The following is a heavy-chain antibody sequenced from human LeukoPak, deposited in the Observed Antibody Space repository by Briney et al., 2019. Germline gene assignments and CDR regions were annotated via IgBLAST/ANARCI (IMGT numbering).Heavy chain of an antibody. J-gene: IGHJ4*02. Sequence: NPGRSLRLSCAASGFTFSSYGMHWVRQAPGKGLEWVAVISYDGSNKYYADSVKGRFTISRDNSKNTLYLQMNSLRAEDTAVYYCAKGSDFDYWGQGTLVTVSS. CDR2: ISYDGSNK. V-gene: IGHV3-30*18. CDR1: GFTFSSYG. CDR3: AKGSDFDY.